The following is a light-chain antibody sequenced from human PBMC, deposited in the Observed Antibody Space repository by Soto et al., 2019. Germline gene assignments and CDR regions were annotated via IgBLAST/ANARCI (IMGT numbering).Light chain of an antibody. V-gene: IGKV3-15*01. J-gene: IGKJ1*01. Sequence: EIVMTQSPATLSVSPGERATLSCRASQSVSRNVAWYQQKPGQAPRLLIHDASTRATGISVRFSGSGSGTXFXLTISSLQSEDFAVYYCQQYNNWLWTFGQGTKVEIK. CDR3: QQYNNWLWT. CDR2: DAS. CDR1: QSVSRN.